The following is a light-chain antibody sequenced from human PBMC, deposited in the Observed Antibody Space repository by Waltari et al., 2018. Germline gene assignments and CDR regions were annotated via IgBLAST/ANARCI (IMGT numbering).Light chain of an antibody. Sequence: EIVLTQSLGTLSLSPGERATLSCRASQSICRYLAWYQQKPDQAPRLLIYGASSRATGIPDRFSGSGSGTDFSLTISRLEPEDFAVYYCQNHERLPATFGQGTKVEIK. J-gene: IGKJ1*01. CDR1: QSICRY. CDR3: QNHERLPAT. CDR2: GAS. V-gene: IGKV3-20*01.